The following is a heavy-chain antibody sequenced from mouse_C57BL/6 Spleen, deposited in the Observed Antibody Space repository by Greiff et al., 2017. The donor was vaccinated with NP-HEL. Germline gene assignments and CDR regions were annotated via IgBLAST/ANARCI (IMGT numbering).Heavy chain of an antibody. J-gene: IGHJ2*01. CDR3: ARRYGSPYYFDY. CDR1: GFTFSDYG. Sequence: DVMLVESGGGLVKPGGSLKLSCAASGFTFSDYGMHWVRQAPEKGLEWVAYISSGSSTIYYADTVKGRFTISRDNAKNTLFLQMTSLRSEDTAMYYCARRYGSPYYFDYWGQGTTLTVSS. V-gene: IGHV5-17*01. D-gene: IGHD1-1*01. CDR2: ISSGSSTI.